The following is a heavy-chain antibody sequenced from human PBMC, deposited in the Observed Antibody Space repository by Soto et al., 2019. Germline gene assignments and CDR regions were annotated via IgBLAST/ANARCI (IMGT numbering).Heavy chain of an antibody. CDR2: IIPIFGTA. D-gene: IGHD3-10*01. CDR1: GGTFSSYA. CDR3: ARGLMYYYGSGSPQGAWFDP. V-gene: IGHV1-69*13. Sequence: SVKVSCEASGGTFSSYAISWVRQAPGQGLEWMGGIIPIFGTANYAQKFQGRVTITADESTSTAYMELSSLRSEDTAVYYCARGLMYYYGSGSPQGAWFDPWGQGTLVTVSS. J-gene: IGHJ5*02.